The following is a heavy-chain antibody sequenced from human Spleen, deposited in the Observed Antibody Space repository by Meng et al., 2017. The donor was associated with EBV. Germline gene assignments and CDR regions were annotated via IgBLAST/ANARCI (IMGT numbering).Heavy chain of an antibody. CDR3: ARGAYNWNDLAH. V-gene: IGHV3-11*01. Sequence: QVQLVESGGXXVKPGGSLXLSCAASGFSFSDDYMSWIRQAPGKGLEWVSFISSSGGTKFYADSVKGRFTISRDNAMTSVFLQMNSLSAEDTGVYYCARGAYNWNDLAHWGQGALVTVSS. J-gene: IGHJ4*02. D-gene: IGHD1-1*01. CDR2: ISSSGGTK. CDR1: GFSFSDDY.